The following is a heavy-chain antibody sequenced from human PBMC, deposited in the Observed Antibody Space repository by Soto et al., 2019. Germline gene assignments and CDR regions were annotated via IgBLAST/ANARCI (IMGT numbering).Heavy chain of an antibody. CDR3: SKGVLYYYGMDV. D-gene: IGHD3-16*01. Sequence: QVQLVESGGGVVQPGRSLRLSCAASGFTFSSYGMHWVRQAPGKGLEWVAVISYDGSNKYYADSVKGRFTISRDNSKNTLYLQMNSLRTEDTGVYYCSKGVLYYYGMDVWGQGTTVTVSS. J-gene: IGHJ6*02. CDR2: ISYDGSNK. V-gene: IGHV3-30*18. CDR1: GFTFSSYG.